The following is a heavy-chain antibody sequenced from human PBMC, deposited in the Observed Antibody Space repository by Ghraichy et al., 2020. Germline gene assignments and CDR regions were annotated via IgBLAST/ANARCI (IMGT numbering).Heavy chain of an antibody. Sequence: SETLSLTCAVYGGSFSGYYWSWIRQPPGKGLEWIGEINHSGSTNYNPSLKSRVTISVDTSKNQFSLKLSSVTAADTAVYYCARGLFHYDSSGYSSWGQGTLVTVSS. CDR3: ARGLFHYDSSGYSS. CDR1: GGSFSGYY. J-gene: IGHJ5*02. V-gene: IGHV4-34*01. D-gene: IGHD3-22*01. CDR2: INHSGST.